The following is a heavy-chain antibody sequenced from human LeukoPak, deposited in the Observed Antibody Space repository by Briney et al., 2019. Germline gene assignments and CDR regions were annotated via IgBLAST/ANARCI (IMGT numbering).Heavy chain of an antibody. Sequence: GGSLRLSCAASGFTFSSYWMSWVRQAPGKGLEWVANIKQDGSEKYYVDSVKGRFTISRDNAKNSLYLQMNSLRAEDTAVYYCARETDSSGCYFDYYYGMDVWGQGTTVTVSS. V-gene: IGHV3-7*01. CDR2: IKQDGSEK. CDR3: ARETDSSGCYFDYYYGMDV. CDR1: GFTFSSYW. J-gene: IGHJ6*02. D-gene: IGHD3-22*01.